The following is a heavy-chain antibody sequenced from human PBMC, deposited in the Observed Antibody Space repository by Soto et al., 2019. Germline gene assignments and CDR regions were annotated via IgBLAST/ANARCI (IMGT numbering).Heavy chain of an antibody. CDR3: AKAGGIAVAGTIIDY. J-gene: IGHJ4*02. V-gene: IGHV3-23*01. Sequence: GGSLRLSCAASGFTFSSYAMSWVRQAPGKGLEWVSAISGSGGSTYYADSVKGRFTISRDNSKNTLYLQMNSLRAEDTAVYYCAKAGGIAVAGTIIDYWGQGTLVTVSS. D-gene: IGHD6-19*01. CDR2: ISGSGGST. CDR1: GFTFSSYA.